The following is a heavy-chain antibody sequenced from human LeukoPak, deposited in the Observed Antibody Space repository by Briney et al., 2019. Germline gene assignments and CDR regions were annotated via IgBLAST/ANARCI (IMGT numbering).Heavy chain of an antibody. CDR3: ARERPHQIPNDY. J-gene: IGHJ4*02. CDR2: IYYGGNT. CDR1: GGSIVGYY. D-gene: IGHD6-25*01. V-gene: IGHV4-59*01. Sequence: PSETLSLTCAVSGGSIVGYYWSWIRQLPGKGLEWIGYIYYGGNTDYNHSLGGRATITVDTSKNQFSLKLTSVTAADTAVYYCARERPHQIPNDYWGQGTLVTVSS.